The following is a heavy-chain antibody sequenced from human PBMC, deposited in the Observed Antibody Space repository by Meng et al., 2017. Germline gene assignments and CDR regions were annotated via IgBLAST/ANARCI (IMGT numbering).Heavy chain of an antibody. CDR3: ARAGYSSGWRLN. Sequence: GSLRLSCAASGFTFSSYSMNWVRQAPGKGLEWVSSISSSSSYIYYADSVKGRFTISRDNAKNSLYLQMNSLRAEDTAVYYCARAGYSSGWRLNWGQGTLVTVSS. CDR2: ISSSSSYI. CDR1: GFTFSSYS. V-gene: IGHV3-21*01. D-gene: IGHD6-19*01. J-gene: IGHJ4*02.